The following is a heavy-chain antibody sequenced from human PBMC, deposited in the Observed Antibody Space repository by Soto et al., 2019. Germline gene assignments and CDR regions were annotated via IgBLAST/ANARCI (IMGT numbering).Heavy chain of an antibody. J-gene: IGHJ6*03. V-gene: IGHV1-8*02. D-gene: IGHD3-3*01. CDR3: ARGPNYDFWSGLMDV. Sequence: ASVKVSCKASGGTFSSYAISWVRQAPGQGLEWMGWMNPNSGNTGYAQKFQGRVTMTRNTSISTAYMELSSLRSEDTAVYYCARGPNYDFWSGLMDVWGKGTTVTVSS. CDR2: MNPNSGNT. CDR1: GGTFSSYA.